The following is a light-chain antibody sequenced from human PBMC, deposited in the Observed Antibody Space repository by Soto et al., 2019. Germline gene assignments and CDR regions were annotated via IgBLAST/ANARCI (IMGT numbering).Light chain of an antibody. J-gene: IGLJ1*01. CDR1: STNIGSNT. CDR3: AAWDDSLNGYV. Sequence: QSALTQAPSASGTPGRRVRSSCSGSSTNIGSNTVNWYQQLPGTAPKLLIYSNNQRPSGVPDRFSGSKSGTSASLAISGLQSEDEADYYCAAWDDSLNGYVFGTGTKVAVL. CDR2: SNN. V-gene: IGLV1-44*01.